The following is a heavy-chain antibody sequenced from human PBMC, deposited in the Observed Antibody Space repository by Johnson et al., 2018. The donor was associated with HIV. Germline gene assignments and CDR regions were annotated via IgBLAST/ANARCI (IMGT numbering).Heavy chain of an antibody. Sequence: VQLVESGGGLIQPGGSLRLSCAASGFIVSSKYMSWVRQAPGKGLEWVSVIYSGGNTYYADSVTGRFTISRDNSRNRLYLQMSSLRADDTAVYYCASDYGGTKDAFDIWGQGTMVTVSS. J-gene: IGHJ3*02. CDR1: GFIVSSKY. CDR3: ASDYGGTKDAFDI. D-gene: IGHD3-10*01. CDR2: IYSGGNT. V-gene: IGHV3-53*01.